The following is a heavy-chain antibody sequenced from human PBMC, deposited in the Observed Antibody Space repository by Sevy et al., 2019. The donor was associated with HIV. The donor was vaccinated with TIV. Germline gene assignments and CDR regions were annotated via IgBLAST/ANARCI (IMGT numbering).Heavy chain of an antibody. CDR3: ARDKGNYYLDAIDI. D-gene: IGHD3-22*01. CDR2: IKQDGSEK. Sequence: GGSLRLSCAASGFTFSSYWMSWVRQAPGKGLEWVANIKQDGSEKCYVDSVKGRFTISRDNAKNSLYLQMNSLRAEDTAVYYCARDKGNYYLDAIDIWGQGTMVTVSS. J-gene: IGHJ3*02. CDR1: GFTFSSYW. V-gene: IGHV3-7*01.